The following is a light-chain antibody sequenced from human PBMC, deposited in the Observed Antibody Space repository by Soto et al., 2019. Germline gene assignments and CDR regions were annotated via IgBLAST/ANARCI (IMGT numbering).Light chain of an antibody. J-gene: IGKJ2*01. CDR2: GAS. V-gene: IGKV3-15*01. Sequence: EIVMTQSPANLSVSPGERATLSCRASQSVSSNLAWYQQKPGQGPRLLIYGASTTATSIPARFSGSGSGTEFTLTINSLQSEDFAVYYCQQYNKWPPYTFGQGTKLEIK. CDR3: QQYNKWPPYT. CDR1: QSVSSN.